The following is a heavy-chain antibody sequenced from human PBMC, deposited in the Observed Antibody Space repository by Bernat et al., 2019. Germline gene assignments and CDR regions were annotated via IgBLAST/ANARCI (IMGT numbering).Heavy chain of an antibody. J-gene: IGHJ4*02. CDR1: GYTFSGYY. CDR2: INPNSGGT. Sequence: QVQLVQSGAEVKKPGASVKVSCKASGYTFSGYYIHWVRQAPVQRLEWMGWINPNSGGTNYPHEFQGRVTVTRDTSISTVYMELSRLRSDDTAVYYCVRGGTTLVTPRSFFFDFWGQGTLLTVSS. CDR3: VRGGTTLVTPRSFFFDF. V-gene: IGHV1-2*02. D-gene: IGHD4-23*01.